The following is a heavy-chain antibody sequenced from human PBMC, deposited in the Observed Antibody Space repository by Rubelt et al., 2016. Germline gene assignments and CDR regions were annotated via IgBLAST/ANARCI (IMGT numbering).Heavy chain of an antibody. D-gene: IGHD2-2*01. V-gene: IGHV3-33*01. J-gene: IGHJ4*02. CDR3: ATLPSAEVPSDY. CDR2: IYYDGSNE. Sequence: QVQLVESGGGVVQPGRSLRLSCVASRFTFSTYGMHWVRQAPGKGLEWVAVIYYDGSNENYADSVKGRFTIPRDNSKNTLYLQMNSLGVEDTAVYYCATLPSAEVPSDYWGQGTLVTVSS. CDR1: RFTFSTYG.